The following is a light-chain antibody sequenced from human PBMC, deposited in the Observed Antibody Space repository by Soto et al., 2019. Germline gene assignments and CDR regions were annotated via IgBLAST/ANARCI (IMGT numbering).Light chain of an antibody. CDR1: QSVSGSH. CDR3: HQDGNLPPLR. J-gene: IGKJ4*02. Sequence: EIVLTQSPVTLSLSPGERATLSCRASQSVSGSHLAWYQQRPGQAPRLLIYETSTRASGIPDRFSGSGSGTDFPLTNSRLGPEDLAVYFCHQDGNLPPLRFGGGTKVDLK. CDR2: ETS. V-gene: IGKV3-20*01.